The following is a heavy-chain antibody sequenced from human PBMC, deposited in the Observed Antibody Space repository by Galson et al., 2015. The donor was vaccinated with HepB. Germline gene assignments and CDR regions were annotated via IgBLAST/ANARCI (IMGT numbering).Heavy chain of an antibody. Sequence: SLTCAVYGGSFSGYYWSWIRQPPGKGLEWIGEINHSGSTNYNPSLKSRVTISVDTSKNQFSLKLSSVTAADTAVYYCARAYIPPSWRDYVWGSYRYPPYFDYWGQGTLVTVSS. CDR1: GGSFSGYY. CDR3: ARAYIPPSWRDYVWGSYRYPPYFDY. D-gene: IGHD3-16*02. CDR2: INHSGST. V-gene: IGHV4-34*01. J-gene: IGHJ4*02.